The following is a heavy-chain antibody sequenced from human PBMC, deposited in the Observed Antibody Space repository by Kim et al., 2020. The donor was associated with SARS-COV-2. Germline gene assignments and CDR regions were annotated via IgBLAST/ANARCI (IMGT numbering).Heavy chain of an antibody. CDR2: INHSGST. Sequence: SETLSLTCAVYGGSFSGYYWSWIRQPPGKGLEWIGEINHSGSTNYNPSLKSRVTISVDTSKNQFSLKLSSVTAADTAVYYCARGRVPSTYSSSWYGFDYWGQGTLVTVSS. V-gene: IGHV4-34*01. J-gene: IGHJ4*02. D-gene: IGHD6-13*01. CDR1: GGSFSGYY. CDR3: ARGRVPSTYSSSWYGFDY.